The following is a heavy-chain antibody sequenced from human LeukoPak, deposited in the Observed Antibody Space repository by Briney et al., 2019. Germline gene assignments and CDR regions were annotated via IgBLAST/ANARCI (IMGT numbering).Heavy chain of an antibody. Sequence: PGGSLRLSCAASGFTFSSYEMNWVRQAPGKGLEWVSYISSSGSTIYYADSVKGRFTISRDNAKNSLYLQMNSLRAEDTAVYYCARGLVIVVVLYYYYYGMDVWGQGTTVTVSS. CDR3: ARGLVIVVVLYYYYYGMDV. V-gene: IGHV3-48*03. J-gene: IGHJ6*02. D-gene: IGHD3-22*01. CDR1: GFTFSSYE. CDR2: ISSSGSTI.